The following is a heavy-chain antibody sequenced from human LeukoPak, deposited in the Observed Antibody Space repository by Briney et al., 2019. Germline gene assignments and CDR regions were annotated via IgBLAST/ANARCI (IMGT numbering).Heavy chain of an antibody. D-gene: IGHD3-9*01. Sequence: GASVKVSCKASGYTFTSYAMHWVRQAPGQRLEWMGWINAGNGNTKYSQKFQGRVTITRDTSASTAYMELSSLRSEDTAVYYCARVGYDILTGYYYYYGMDVWGQGTTVTVSS. CDR2: INAGNGNT. CDR1: GYTFTSYA. V-gene: IGHV1-3*01. CDR3: ARVGYDILTGYYYYYGMDV. J-gene: IGHJ6*02.